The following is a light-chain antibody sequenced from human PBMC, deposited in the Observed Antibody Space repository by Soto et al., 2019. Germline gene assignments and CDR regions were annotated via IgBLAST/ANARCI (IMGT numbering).Light chain of an antibody. J-gene: IGKJ3*01. Sequence: DIQMTQSPSSLSASVGDRVTITCRASQGIANYLAWYQQKPGKVPKLLIYAASTLQSGVPSRFSGRGSVTDFTLTISSLQPEDVATYYCLKYNRAPPFTFGPGTKVDVK. CDR1: QGIANY. V-gene: IGKV1-27*01. CDR3: LKYNRAPPFT. CDR2: AAS.